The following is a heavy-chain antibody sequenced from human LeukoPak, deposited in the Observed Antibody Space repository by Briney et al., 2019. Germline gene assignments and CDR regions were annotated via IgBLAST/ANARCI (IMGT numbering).Heavy chain of an antibody. V-gene: IGHV1-2*02. D-gene: IGHD6-19*01. CDR2: INPNSGAT. CDR3: ARGEGVIAVTSLLFDY. Sequence: ASVKVSFKASGYTFTDYYIHWVRQAPGRELEWMGWINPNSGATDFAQNFQGRVTMARDTSISTAYMELSSLRSDDTAVYYCARGEGVIAVTSLLFDYWGQGALVTASS. CDR1: GYTFTDYY. J-gene: IGHJ4*02.